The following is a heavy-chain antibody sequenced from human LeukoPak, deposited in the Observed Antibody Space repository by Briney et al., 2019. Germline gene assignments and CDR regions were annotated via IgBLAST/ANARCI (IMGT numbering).Heavy chain of an antibody. CDR3: ARDFGIAAAGTYFDY. J-gene: IGHJ4*02. CDR2: INPNSGGT. V-gene: IGHV1-2*02. Sequence: ASVKVSCKASGYTFTSYDINWVRQATGQGLEWMGWINPNSGGTNYAQKFQGRVTMTRDTSISTAYMELSRLRSDDTAVYYCARDFGIAAAGTYFDYWGQGTLVTVSS. CDR1: GYTFTSYD. D-gene: IGHD6-13*01.